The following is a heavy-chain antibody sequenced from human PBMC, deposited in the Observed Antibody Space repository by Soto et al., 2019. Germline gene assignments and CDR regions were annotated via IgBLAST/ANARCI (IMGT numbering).Heavy chain of an antibody. J-gene: IGHJ5*02. CDR1: GYTFTSYD. CDR2: MNPNSGNT. D-gene: IGHD2-15*01. V-gene: IGHV1-8*01. Sequence: QVQLVQSGAEVKKPGASVKVSCKASGYTFTSYDINWVRQATGQGLEWMGWMNPNSGNTGYAQKFQGRVTMTRNTSISTAYMELSSLRSEDTAVYYCARALYCSGGSCYFGVRFDPWGQGTLVTVSS. CDR3: ARALYCSGGSCYFGVRFDP.